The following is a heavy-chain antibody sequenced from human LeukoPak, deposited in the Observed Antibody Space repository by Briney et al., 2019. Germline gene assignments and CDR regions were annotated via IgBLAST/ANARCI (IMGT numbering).Heavy chain of an antibody. CDR1: GGSISSGDCY. D-gene: IGHD1-26*01. CDR2: IYYSGST. Sequence: SETLSLTCTVSGGSISSGDCYWSWIRQPPGKGLEGIGYIYYSGSTYYNPSLKSRVTISVDTSKNQFSLKLSSVTAADTAVYYCAREGGASPPEYFQHWGQGTLVTVSS. V-gene: IGHV4-30-4*01. CDR3: AREGGASPPEYFQH. J-gene: IGHJ1*01.